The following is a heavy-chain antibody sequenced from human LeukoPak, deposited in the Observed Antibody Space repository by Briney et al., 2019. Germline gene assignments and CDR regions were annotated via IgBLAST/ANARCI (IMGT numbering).Heavy chain of an antibody. V-gene: IGHV1-2*02. CDR3: ARDRVDIVVVVAANNWFDP. J-gene: IGHJ5*02. Sequence: GASVKVACKTSGYTFTGYYMHWVRQAPGQGLEWMGWINPNSGGTNYAQKFQGRVTMTRDTSISTAYMELSRLRSDDTAVYYCARDRVDIVVVVAANNWFDPWGQGTLVTVSS. CDR1: GYTFTGYY. D-gene: IGHD2-15*01. CDR2: INPNSGGT.